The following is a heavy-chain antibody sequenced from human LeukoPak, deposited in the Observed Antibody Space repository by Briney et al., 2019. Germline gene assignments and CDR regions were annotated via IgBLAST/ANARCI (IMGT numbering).Heavy chain of an antibody. D-gene: IGHD6-19*01. Sequence: GGSLRLSCAASGFTFSHYWMAWVRQAPGKGLEWVAIIRPDANDGSYVDSVKGRFTISRDNSENTLYLQMNSLRVEDTAVYYCAKARTYQIAVAGTYWGQGTLVTVSS. V-gene: IGHV3-7*03. CDR3: AKARTYQIAVAGTY. J-gene: IGHJ4*02. CDR2: IRPDANDG. CDR1: GFTFSHYW.